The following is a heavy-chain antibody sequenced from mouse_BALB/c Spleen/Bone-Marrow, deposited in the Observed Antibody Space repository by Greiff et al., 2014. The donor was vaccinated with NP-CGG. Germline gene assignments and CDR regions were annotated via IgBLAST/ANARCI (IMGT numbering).Heavy chain of an antibody. V-gene: IGHV1-15*01. Sequence: QVQLQQSGAELVRPGASVKLSCKASGYTFTDYDMHWVKQTPVNGLEWIGDIDPETGGTAYNQKFKGRATLTADNSSSTAYMEHRSLTTEEFAVYYCTRGGNFITTLGDDVDYWGQGTTLTVSS. CDR3: TRGGNFITTLGDDVDY. CDR2: IDPETGGT. CDR1: GYTFTDYD. J-gene: IGHJ2*01. D-gene: IGHD1-1*01.